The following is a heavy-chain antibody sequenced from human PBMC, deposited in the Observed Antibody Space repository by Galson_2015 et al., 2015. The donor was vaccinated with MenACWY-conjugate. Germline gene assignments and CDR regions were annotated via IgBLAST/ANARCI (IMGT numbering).Heavy chain of an antibody. CDR1: GFTFSSYA. Sequence: SLRLSCAASGFTFSSYAMYWVRQAPGKGLEWVAVISYDGNNKYFADSVKGRFTISRDNSKNTLYLQMNSLRAEDTAIYYCARDRKLFGLYGMDVWGPGTTVTVSS. CDR3: ARDRKLFGLYGMDV. CDR2: ISYDGNNK. J-gene: IGHJ6*02. D-gene: IGHD3-10*02. V-gene: IGHV3-30*04.